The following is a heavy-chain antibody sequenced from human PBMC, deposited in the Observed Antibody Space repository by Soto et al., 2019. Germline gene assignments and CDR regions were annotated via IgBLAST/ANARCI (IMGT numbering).Heavy chain of an antibody. D-gene: IGHD3-3*01. J-gene: IGHJ4*02. CDR1: GGSITSGGYY. CDR3: ARGITIFGVVYFDY. CDR2: IYYSGST. V-gene: IGHV4-31*03. Sequence: TLSLTCTVSGGSITSGGYYFSCIRQHPGKGLEWIGYIYYSGSTYYNPSLKSRVTISVDTSKNQFSLNLSSVTAAATAVYYCARGITIFGVVYFDYWGQGTLVTVSS.